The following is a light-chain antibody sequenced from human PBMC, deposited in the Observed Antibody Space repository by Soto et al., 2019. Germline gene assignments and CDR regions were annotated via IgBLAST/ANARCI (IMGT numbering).Light chain of an antibody. J-gene: IGKJ5*01. Sequence: EIVMTQSPATLSVSPGEWATLSCRASQSVRSNLAWYQQRPGQAPRLLIYAASSRATGIPDRFSGSGSGTEFSLTISSLQSEDFAVYYCQQYSKWPITFGQGTRLEIK. V-gene: IGKV3D-15*01. CDR1: QSVRSN. CDR3: QQYSKWPIT. CDR2: AAS.